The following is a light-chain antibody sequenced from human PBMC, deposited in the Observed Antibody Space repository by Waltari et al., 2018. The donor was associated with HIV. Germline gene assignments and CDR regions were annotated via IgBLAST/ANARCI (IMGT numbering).Light chain of an antibody. CDR1: SSNIGSKY. CDR3: AAWDDSLL. V-gene: IGLV1-47*01. J-gene: IGLJ2*01. Sequence: QSVLTQPPSASGTPGQRVTISCSGSSSNIGSKYVYWYQQLPGTAPKLLIDRNNQRPSGVPDRFSGSKSGTSASLAISGLRSEDEADYYCAAWDDSLLFGGGTKLTVL. CDR2: RNN.